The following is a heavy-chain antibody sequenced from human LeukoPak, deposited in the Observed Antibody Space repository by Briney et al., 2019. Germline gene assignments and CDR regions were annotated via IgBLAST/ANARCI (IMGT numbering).Heavy chain of an antibody. CDR1: GFTFDGYA. CDR2: ISWNSGNI. D-gene: IGHD6-19*01. CDR3: AKVENSSGWFDY. Sequence: GGSLRLSCAASGFTFDGYAMHWVRQAPGKGLEWVSGISWNSGNIGYADSVKGRFTISRDNAKNSLYLQMNSLRAEDTALYYCAKVENSSGWFDYWGQGTLVTVSS. V-gene: IGHV3-9*01. J-gene: IGHJ4*02.